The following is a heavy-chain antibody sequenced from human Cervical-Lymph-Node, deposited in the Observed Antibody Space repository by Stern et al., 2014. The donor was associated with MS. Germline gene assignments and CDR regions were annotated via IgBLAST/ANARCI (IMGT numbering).Heavy chain of an antibody. Sequence: QVQLVQSGAEVKEPGASVRVSCKASGYTFTGYWIHWVRQAPGQGLEWVGRVNPNTGGVAYAQTFQDRVTMTRDMSISTAFMELGGLRLDDPAVYYCARERGGGNWNYVKWGQGTLVTVSS. CDR1: GYTFTGYW. V-gene: IGHV1-2*06. D-gene: IGHD1-7*01. CDR2: VNPNTGGV. J-gene: IGHJ4*02. CDR3: ARERGGGNWNYVK.